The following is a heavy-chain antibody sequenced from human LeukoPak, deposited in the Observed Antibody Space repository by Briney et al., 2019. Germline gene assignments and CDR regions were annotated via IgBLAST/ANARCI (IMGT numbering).Heavy chain of an antibody. CDR2: ISGSGGRT. Sequence: GGSLRLSCAASGFTFSSYAMSWVRQAPGKGLEWVSAISGSGGRTYYADSVKGRFTISRDNSKNTLYLQMNSLRAEDTAVYYCAKGPPRLWLYLVDYWGQGTLVTVSS. CDR3: AKGPPRLWLYLVDY. J-gene: IGHJ4*02. CDR1: GFTFSSYA. V-gene: IGHV3-23*01. D-gene: IGHD5-18*01.